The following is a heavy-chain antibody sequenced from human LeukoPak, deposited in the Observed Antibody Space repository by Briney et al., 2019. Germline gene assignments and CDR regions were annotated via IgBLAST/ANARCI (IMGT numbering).Heavy chain of an antibody. CDR3: ARDNSMVRGVRHFDY. V-gene: IGHV1-69*06. J-gene: IGHJ4*02. Sequence: GASVKVSCKASGGTFSSYAISWVRQAPGQGLEWMGGIIPIFGTANYAQKFQGRVTITADKSTSTAYMELSSLRSEDTAVCYCARDNSMVRGVRHFDYWGQGTLVTVSS. CDR1: GGTFSSYA. D-gene: IGHD3-10*01. CDR2: IIPIFGTA.